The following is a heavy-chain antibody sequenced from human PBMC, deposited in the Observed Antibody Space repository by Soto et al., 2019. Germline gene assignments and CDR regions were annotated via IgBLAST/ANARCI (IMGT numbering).Heavy chain of an antibody. J-gene: IGHJ6*03. CDR2: IYYRGST. CDR1: GGSISSSSYY. Sequence: QLQLQESGPGLVKPSETLSLTCTVSGGSISSSSYYWGWIRQPPGKGLEWIGSIYYRGSTYYNPSLKSRGTISVDTSKNQFSLKLSSVTAADTAVYYCARHTSLASCYDCYYYYYMDVWGKGTTVTVSS. CDR3: ARHTSLASCYDCYYYYYMDV. V-gene: IGHV4-39*01. D-gene: IGHD2-2*01.